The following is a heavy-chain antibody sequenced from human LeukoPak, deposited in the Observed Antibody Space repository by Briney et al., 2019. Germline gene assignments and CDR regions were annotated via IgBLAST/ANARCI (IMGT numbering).Heavy chain of an antibody. CDR2: IYKSGST. CDR3: AREEYFQDSNGYSYYFHS. J-gene: IGHJ4*02. CDR1: GGSIGWNY. V-gene: IGHV4-4*07. D-gene: IGHD3-22*01. Sequence: SETLSLTCTVSGGSIGWNYWSWIRQSAGKGLEWIGRIYKSGSTNYNPSFRSRVTMSVDTSKNQFSLSVTSVTAADTAVYYCAREEYFQDSNGYSYYFHSWGQGSLVTVSS.